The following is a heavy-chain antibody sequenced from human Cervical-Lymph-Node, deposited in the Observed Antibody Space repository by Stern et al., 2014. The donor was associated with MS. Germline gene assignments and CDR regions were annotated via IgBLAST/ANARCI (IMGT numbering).Heavy chain of an antibody. Sequence: VQLVESGAGVVQPGRSLRLSCAASGFVFRRYALHWVRQAPGKGLEWVTLISYDGRDKYYTDSVKARFTVSRDNSNNTVDQEMNSLRLEDTAVYYCAKGGSGSYLDWGQGSLVTVSS. CDR3: AKGGSGSYLD. CDR1: GFVFRRYA. V-gene: IGHV3-30*04. CDR2: ISYDGRDK. D-gene: IGHD1-26*01. J-gene: IGHJ4*02.